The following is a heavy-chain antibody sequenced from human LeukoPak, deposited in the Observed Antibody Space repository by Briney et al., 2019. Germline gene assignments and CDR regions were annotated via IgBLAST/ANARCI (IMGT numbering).Heavy chain of an antibody. CDR1: GGTFSSYA. V-gene: IGHV1-69*13. Sequence: SVKVSCKASGGTFSSYAISWVRQAPGQGLEWMGGIIPIFGTANYAQKFQGRVTITADESTSTAYMELSSLRSEDTAVYYCARVGNKYYDFWSGVDYWGQGTLVTVSS. D-gene: IGHD3-3*01. J-gene: IGHJ4*02. CDR3: ARVGNKYYDFWSGVDY. CDR2: IIPIFGTA.